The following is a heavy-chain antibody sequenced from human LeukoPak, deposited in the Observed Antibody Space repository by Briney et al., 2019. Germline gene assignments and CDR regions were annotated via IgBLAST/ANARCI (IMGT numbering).Heavy chain of an antibody. CDR1: GYTFTSYY. CDR2: ISAYNGNT. CDR3: ARDRTYYYDSSGSPGDGMDV. J-gene: IGHJ6*02. D-gene: IGHD3-22*01. Sequence: GASVKVSCKASGYTFTSYYMHWVRQAPGQGLEWMGWISAYNGNTNYAQKFQGRVTITADKSTSTAYMELSSLRSEDTAVYYCARDRTYYYDSSGSPGDGMDVWGQGTTVTVSS. V-gene: IGHV1-18*04.